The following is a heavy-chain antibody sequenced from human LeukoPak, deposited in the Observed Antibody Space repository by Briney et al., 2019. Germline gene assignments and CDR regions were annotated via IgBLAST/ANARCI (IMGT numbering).Heavy chain of an antibody. J-gene: IGHJ4*02. D-gene: IGHD1-1*01. CDR3: ARGGGTRVYYFDY. Sequence: ASVKVSCKASGYTFTNFGVAWVRQAPGQGLEWMAWISAYNGNPNYAQKFQGRVTMTTDTSTNTAYMELRNLTSDETAVYFCARGGGTRVYYFDYWGQGTLVTVSS. V-gene: IGHV1-18*01. CDR1: GYTFTNFG. CDR2: ISAYNGNP.